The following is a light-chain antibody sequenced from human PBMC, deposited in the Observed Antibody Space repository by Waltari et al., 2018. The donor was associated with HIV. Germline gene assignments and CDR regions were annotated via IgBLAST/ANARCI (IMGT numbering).Light chain of an antibody. CDR3: QAWDSDTPKV. V-gene: IGLV3-1*01. CDR2: KDG. CDR1: KLGDKY. Sequence: SYELTQPPSVSVSPGQTASIPCSGGKLGDKYACWYQQKPGQSPVLVIYKDGKRTSGIPERFSGFNSGNTATLTISGTQAMDEADYYCQAWDSDTPKVFGGGTKLTVL. J-gene: IGLJ2*01.